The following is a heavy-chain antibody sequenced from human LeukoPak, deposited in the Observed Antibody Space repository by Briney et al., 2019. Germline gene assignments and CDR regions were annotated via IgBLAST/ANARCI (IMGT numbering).Heavy chain of an antibody. CDR3: ARRLTQYDCFDP. J-gene: IGHJ5*02. V-gene: IGHV6-1*01. D-gene: IGHD2-2*01. CDR1: GDSVSINSVT. Sequence: SQTLSLTCAISGDSVSINSVTWNWIRQSPSRGLEWLGRTYYRSSWYNDYAVSVRGRITVNPDTSKNQFSLHLNSVTPEDTAVYYCARRLTQYDCFDPWGQGILVTVSS. CDR2: TYYRSSWYN.